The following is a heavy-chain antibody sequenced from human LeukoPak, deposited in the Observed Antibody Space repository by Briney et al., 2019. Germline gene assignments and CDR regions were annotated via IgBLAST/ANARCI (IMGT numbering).Heavy chain of an antibody. CDR2: INPNSGGT. D-gene: IGHD6-13*01. CDR1: GYTFIGYY. J-gene: IGHJ5*02. Sequence: ASVKVSCKASGYTFIGYYMHWVRQAPGQGLEWMGWINPNSGGTNYAQKFQGWVTMTRDTSISTAYMELSRLRSDDTAVYYCARDWGSSSSSLNWFDPWGQGTLVTVSS. V-gene: IGHV1-2*04. CDR3: ARDWGSSSSSLNWFDP.